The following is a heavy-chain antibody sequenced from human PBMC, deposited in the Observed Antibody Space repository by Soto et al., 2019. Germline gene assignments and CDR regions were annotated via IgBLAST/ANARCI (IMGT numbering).Heavy chain of an antibody. Sequence: QVQLVQSGAEVKKPGASVKVSCKASGYTFTSYGISWVRQAPGQGLEWMGWISAYNGNTNYAQKLQGRVTMTTDTSTSTAYMELRSLRSADTAVYYCARDTVVVVVAATLPYYGMDVWGQGTTVTVSS. CDR2: ISAYNGNT. CDR3: ARDTVVVVVAATLPYYGMDV. CDR1: GYTFTSYG. D-gene: IGHD2-15*01. V-gene: IGHV1-18*01. J-gene: IGHJ6*02.